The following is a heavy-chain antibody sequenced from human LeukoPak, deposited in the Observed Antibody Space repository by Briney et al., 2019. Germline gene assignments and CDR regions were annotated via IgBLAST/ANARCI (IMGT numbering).Heavy chain of an antibody. CDR3: ASLYYYDSSGYLSVGARDY. J-gene: IGHJ4*02. Sequence: GGSLRLSCAASGFTFSSYSMNWVRQAPGKGLEWVSSISSSSSYIYYADSVKGRFTISRDNAKNSLYLQMNSLRAEDTAVYYCASLYYYDSSGYLSVGARDYWGQGTLVTVSS. D-gene: IGHD3-22*01. CDR2: ISSSSSYI. V-gene: IGHV3-21*01. CDR1: GFTFSSYS.